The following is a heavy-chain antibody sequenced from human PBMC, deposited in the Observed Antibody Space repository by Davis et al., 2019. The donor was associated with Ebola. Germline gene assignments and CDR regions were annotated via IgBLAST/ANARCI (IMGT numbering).Heavy chain of an antibody. V-gene: IGHV1-46*01. CDR1: GYTFTSYY. J-gene: IGHJ6*02. CDR2: IYPSGGST. Sequence: ASVKVSCKASGYTFTSYYMHWVRQAPGQGLEWMGIIYPSGGSTSYAQKFQGRVTMTRDTSTSTVYMELSSLRSEDTAVYYCARGSTMVQGVINPYYGMDVWGQGTTVTVSS. CDR3: ARGSTMVQGVINPYYGMDV. D-gene: IGHD3-10*01.